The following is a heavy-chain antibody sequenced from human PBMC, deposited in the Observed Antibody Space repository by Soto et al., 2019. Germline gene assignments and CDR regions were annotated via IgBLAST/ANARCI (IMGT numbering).Heavy chain of an antibody. V-gene: IGHV4-61*01. Sequence: SETLSLTCTVSGGSVSSGSYYWSWIRQPPGKGLEWIGYIYYSGSTNYNPSLKSRVTISVDTSKNQFSLKLSSVTAADTAVYYCARIHYYDTTPTFDYWGQGTLVTVSS. D-gene: IGHD3-22*01. CDR1: GGSVSSGSYY. CDR2: IYYSGST. CDR3: ARIHYYDTTPTFDY. J-gene: IGHJ4*02.